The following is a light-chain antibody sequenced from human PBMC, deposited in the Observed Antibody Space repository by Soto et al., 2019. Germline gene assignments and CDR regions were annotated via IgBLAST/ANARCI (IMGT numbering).Light chain of an antibody. J-gene: IGLJ2*01. CDR1: MRDVGAYNL. CDR2: EVR. Sequence: QSVLTQPASVSGYPGQSITISCAGTMRDVGAYNLVSWYQQHPGRAPQHIIYEVRNRPSGISYRFSGSKSGNTASLTISGLQAEDEADYYCSSYTSKSSLIFGGGTKLTVL. V-gene: IGLV2-14*01. CDR3: SSYTSKSSLI.